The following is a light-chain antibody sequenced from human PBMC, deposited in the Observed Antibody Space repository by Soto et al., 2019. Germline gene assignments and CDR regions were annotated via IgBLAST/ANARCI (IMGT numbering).Light chain of an antibody. J-gene: IGLJ2*01. CDR3: CSYTRLSSVV. Sequence: QSALTQPASVSGSPGQSITISCTGTSSDVGGYNHVSWYQHPHGRAPKLILFGVSDRPSGVSHRFSGSKSGNTASLTISGLQAEDEADYYCCSYTRLSSVVFGGGTKLTVL. V-gene: IGLV2-14*01. CDR2: GVS. CDR1: SSDVGGYNH.